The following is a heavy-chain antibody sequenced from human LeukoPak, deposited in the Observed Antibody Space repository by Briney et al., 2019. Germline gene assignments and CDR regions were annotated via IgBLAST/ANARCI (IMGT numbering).Heavy chain of an antibody. Sequence: GESLKISCKGSGYNFASDWIGWVRQMPGKGLEWMGIIYPDDSDTIYSPSFQGQVIISADKSISTAYLQWSSLKASDTAMYYCARQWDTAMVPDWFDPWGQGTLVTVSS. CDR3: ARQWDTAMVPDWFDP. CDR1: GYNFASDW. V-gene: IGHV5-51*01. D-gene: IGHD5-18*01. J-gene: IGHJ5*02. CDR2: IYPDDSDT.